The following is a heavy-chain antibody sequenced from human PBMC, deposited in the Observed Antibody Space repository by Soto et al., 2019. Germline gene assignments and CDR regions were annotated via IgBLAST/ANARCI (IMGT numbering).Heavy chain of an antibody. CDR1: GYTFTSFG. CDR3: ASRSPAFDY. J-gene: IGHJ4*02. CDR2: ITTDKGKT. Sequence: QVQLVQSGPEVKKPGASVKVSCKTSGYTFTSFGISWVRQAPGQGLEWMGWITTDKGKTNYAQKCQGRATMTTDTATSTAAMDLWSLSYDDTAVYYCASRSPAFDYWGQETLVAFSS. V-gene: IGHV1-18*01.